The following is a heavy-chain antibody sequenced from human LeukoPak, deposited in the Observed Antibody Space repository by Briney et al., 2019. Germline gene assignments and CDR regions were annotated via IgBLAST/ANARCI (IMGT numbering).Heavy chain of an antibody. D-gene: IGHD4-17*01. Sequence: PSETLSLTCTVSGGSISRGGYYWDWIRQPPGKGLEWIGSIYYSGSTYYNPSLKSRVTMAVDTSKNQFSLRLTSVTAADTAVYFCTREDYGDASIDYWGQGTLVTVSS. CDR1: GGSISRGGYY. V-gene: IGHV4-39*07. J-gene: IGHJ4*02. CDR3: TREDYGDASIDY. CDR2: IYYSGST.